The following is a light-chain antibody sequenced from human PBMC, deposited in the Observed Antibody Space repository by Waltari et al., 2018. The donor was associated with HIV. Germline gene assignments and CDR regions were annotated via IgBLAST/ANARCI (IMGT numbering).Light chain of an antibody. J-gene: IGLJ2*01. V-gene: IGLV2-8*01. CDR2: EVL. CDR1: SSEISDTDH. Sequence: QSALTQPTSASGSPGQSVPIPCTGTSSEISDTDHVHRSQHQQGEAPKLLISEVLNRPSGLPQRFSGAKSGNTASLTVSGLQAEDEADYYCSSYGGNSNVIFGGGTKLTVL. CDR3: SSYGGNSNVI.